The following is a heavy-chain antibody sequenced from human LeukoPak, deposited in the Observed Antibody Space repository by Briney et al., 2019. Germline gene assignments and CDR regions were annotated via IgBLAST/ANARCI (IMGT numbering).Heavy chain of an antibody. CDR2: IYYSGST. D-gene: IGHD2-15*01. J-gene: IGHJ4*02. CDR1: GGSISSYY. CDR3: AREGKCSGGSCYPRGFDY. Sequence: PSETLSLTCTVSGGSISSYYWSWIRQPPGKGLEWIGYIYYSGSTNYNPSLKSRVTISVDTSKNQFSLKLSSVTAADTAVYYCAREGKCSGGSCYPRGFDYWGQATLVTVSS. V-gene: IGHV4-59*01.